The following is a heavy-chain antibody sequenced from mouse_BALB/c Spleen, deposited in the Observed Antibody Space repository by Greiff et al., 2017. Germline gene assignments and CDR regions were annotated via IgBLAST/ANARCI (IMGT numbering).Heavy chain of an antibody. CDR2: IDPENGDT. V-gene: IGHV14-4*02. Sequence: EVKLQESGAELVRSGASVKLSCTASGFNIKDYYMHWVKQRPEQGLEWIGWIDPENGDTEYAPKFQGKATMTADTSSNTAYLQLSSLTSEDTAVYYCNNYYGSSYALGYWGQGTTLTVSS. D-gene: IGHD1-1*01. CDR3: NNYYGSSYALGY. CDR1: GFNIKDYY. J-gene: IGHJ2*01.